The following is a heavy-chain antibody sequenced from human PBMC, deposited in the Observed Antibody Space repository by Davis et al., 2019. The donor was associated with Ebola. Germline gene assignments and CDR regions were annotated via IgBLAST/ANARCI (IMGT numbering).Heavy chain of an antibody. CDR1: GYTFRNQW. D-gene: IGHD3-16*01. Sequence: GESLKISCETSGYTFRNQWIGWVRQTPDKGLQWIGVIYPGDSDTTYNPSFEGQVTISVDMSISTVFLHWSSLKTSDTAIYYCARRASRRDGDTYVHDWGQGTLVIVSS. CDR2: IYPGDSDT. CDR3: ARRASRRDGDTYVHD. J-gene: IGHJ4*02. V-gene: IGHV5-51*01.